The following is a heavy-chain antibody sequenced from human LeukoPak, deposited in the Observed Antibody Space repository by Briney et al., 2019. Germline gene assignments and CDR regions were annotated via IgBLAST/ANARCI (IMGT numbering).Heavy chain of an antibody. J-gene: IGHJ5*02. V-gene: IGHV4-39*01. CDR1: GGSIRSAAYY. CDR2: IYYSGST. D-gene: IGHD1-26*01. CDR3: ARQGGSPDWFDP. Sequence: SETLSLTCTVSGGSIRSAAYYWGWIRQPPGKGLDWIGNIYYSGSTYYNPSLKGRVTISVDTSKNQFSLKVRSVTAADTAVYYCARQGGSPDWFDPWGQGTLVTVSS.